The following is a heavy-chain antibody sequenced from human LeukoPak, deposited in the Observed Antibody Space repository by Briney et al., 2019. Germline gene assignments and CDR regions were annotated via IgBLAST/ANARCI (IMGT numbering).Heavy chain of an antibody. CDR3: ARDAVVPAAIRWFDP. V-gene: IGHV1-18*01. CDR1: GYTFTSYG. CDR2: ISAYNGNT. J-gene: IGHJ5*02. Sequence: GASVKVSCTASGYTFTSYGISWVRHAPGQGLEWMGWISAYNGNTNYAQKLQGRVTMTTDTSTSTAYMELRSLRSDDTAVYYCARDAVVPAAIRWFDPWGQGTLVTVSS. D-gene: IGHD2-2*01.